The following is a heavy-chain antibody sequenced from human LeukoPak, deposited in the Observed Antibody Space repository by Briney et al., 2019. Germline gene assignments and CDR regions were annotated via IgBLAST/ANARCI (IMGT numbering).Heavy chain of an antibody. CDR1: GYSFTSYW. D-gene: IGHD3-22*01. V-gene: IGHV5-51*01. J-gene: IGHJ3*02. Sequence: GESLKISCKGSGYSFTSYWIGWVRQMPGKGLEWMGIIYPGNSDTRYSPSFQGQVTISADKSISTAYLQWSSLKASDTAMYYCARELNYYDSIGAFDIWGQGTMVTVSS. CDR2: IYPGNSDT. CDR3: ARELNYYDSIGAFDI.